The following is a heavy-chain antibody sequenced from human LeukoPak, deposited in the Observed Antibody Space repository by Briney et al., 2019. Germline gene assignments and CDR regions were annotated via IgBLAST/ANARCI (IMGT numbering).Heavy chain of an antibody. V-gene: IGHV3-21*01. CDR2: IDVGSYA. CDR3: ATEGIVGGGAHFDY. Sequence: PGESLRLSCAASGFTFSSYGINWVRQAPGKGLEWVSSIDVGSYAYYANSVKGRFTISRDNAKNSLYLQMNSLRVEDTAVYYCATEGIVGGGAHFDYWAREPWSPSPQ. D-gene: IGHD1-26*01. J-gene: IGHJ4*02. CDR1: GFTFSSYG.